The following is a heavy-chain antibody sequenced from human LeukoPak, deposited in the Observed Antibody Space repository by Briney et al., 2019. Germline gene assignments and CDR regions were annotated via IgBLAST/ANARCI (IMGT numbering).Heavy chain of an antibody. CDR1: GYTFTSYG. V-gene: IGHV1-18*01. CDR2: ISAYNGNT. D-gene: IGHD1-26*01. J-gene: IGHJ4*02. CDR3: AIRVGATRGEGYYFDY. Sequence: VASVKVSCKASGYTFTSYGISWVRQAPGQGLEWMGWISAYNGNTNYAQKLQGRVTMTTDTSTSTAYMELRSLRSGDTAVYYCAIRVGATRGEGYYFDYWGQGTLVTDSS.